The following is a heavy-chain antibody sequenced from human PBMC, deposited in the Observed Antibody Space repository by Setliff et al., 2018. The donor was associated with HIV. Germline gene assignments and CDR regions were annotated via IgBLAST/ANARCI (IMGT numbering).Heavy chain of an antibody. V-gene: IGHV1-46*01. CDR2: VNPSDGST. J-gene: IGHJ4*02. Sequence: GASVKVSCKASGYTLTSNYMHWVRQAPGQGLEWMGIVNPSDGSTIYAQKFQGRVTMTRDTSINTAYMEFSSLRSDDTAVYYCARELSNSFDYWGQGALVTVSS. CDR1: GYTLTSNY. CDR3: ARELSNSFDY. D-gene: IGHD2-8*01.